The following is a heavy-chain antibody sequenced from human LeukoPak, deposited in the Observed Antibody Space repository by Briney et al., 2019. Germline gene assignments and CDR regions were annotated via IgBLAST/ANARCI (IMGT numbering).Heavy chain of an antibody. CDR3: ARDRVQQLVRGNYYYYYGMDV. D-gene: IGHD6-13*01. J-gene: IGHJ6*04. V-gene: IGHV4-59*01. CDR1: GGSISSYY. Sequence: SETLSLTCTVSGGSISSYYWSWIRQPPGKGLEWLGNIYYSGSTNYNPYLKSRVTISVDTSKNQFSLKLSSVTAADTAVYYCARDRVQQLVRGNYYYYYGMDVWGKGTTVTVSS. CDR2: IYYSGST.